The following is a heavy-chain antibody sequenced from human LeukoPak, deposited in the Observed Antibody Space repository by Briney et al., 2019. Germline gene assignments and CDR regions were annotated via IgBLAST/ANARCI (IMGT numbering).Heavy chain of an antibody. CDR2: MNPNSGNT. V-gene: IGHV1-8*02. CDR3: ARGLYDILTGYDDAFDI. D-gene: IGHD3-9*01. Sequence: ASVKVSCKASGYTFTTYYMHWVRQAPGQGLEWMGWMNPNSGNTGYAQKFQGRVTMTRNTSISTAYMELSSLRSEDTAVYYCARGLYDILTGYDDAFDIWGQGTMVTVSS. CDR1: GYTFTTYY. J-gene: IGHJ3*02.